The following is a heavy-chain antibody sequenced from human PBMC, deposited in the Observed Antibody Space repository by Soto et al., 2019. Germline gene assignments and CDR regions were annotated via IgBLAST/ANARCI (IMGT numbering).Heavy chain of an antibody. CDR3: ARDEAYKWTDGGWLAP. D-gene: IGHD1-1*01. Sequence: QVQLVQSGAEVKKPGASVKVSCKASGYTFTSYGISWVRQASGQGLEWRGGISAYNGNTKYAQKLQGRVTMTTDPSTPTAYMALRSLRSDDTAVYYCARDEAYKWTDGGWLAPWGQGTLVNVSS. CDR2: ISAYNGNT. J-gene: IGHJ5*02. CDR1: GYTFTSYG. V-gene: IGHV1-18*01.